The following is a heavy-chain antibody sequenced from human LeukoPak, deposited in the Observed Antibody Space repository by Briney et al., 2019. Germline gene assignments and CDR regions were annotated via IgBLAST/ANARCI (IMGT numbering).Heavy chain of an antibody. CDR1: GFTFSSYS. CDR3: AKDYGSGNRGAFDI. Sequence: GGSLRLSCAASGFTFSSYSMNWVRQAPGKGLEWFSSINNSSSYIYYADSVEGRFTISRDNAKNSLYLQMNSLRAEDTALYCCAKDYGSGNRGAFDIWGQGTMVTVSS. CDR2: INNSSSYI. J-gene: IGHJ3*02. V-gene: IGHV3-21*04. D-gene: IGHD3-10*01.